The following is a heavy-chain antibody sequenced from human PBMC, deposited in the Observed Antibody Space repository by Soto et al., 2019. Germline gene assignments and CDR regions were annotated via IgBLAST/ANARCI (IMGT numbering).Heavy chain of an antibody. CDR2: INHSGST. J-gene: IGHJ6*02. D-gene: IGHD2-15*01. V-gene: IGHV4-39*07. CDR3: ARLSGSSGGTAVYYGMDV. CDR1: GGSISSGSNY. Sequence: SETLSFTCTVSGGSISSGSNYWSWTRQPPGKGLEWIGEINHSGSTNYNPSLKSRVTISVDTSKNQFSLKLSSVTAADTAVYYCARLSGSSGGTAVYYGMDVWGQGTTVTV.